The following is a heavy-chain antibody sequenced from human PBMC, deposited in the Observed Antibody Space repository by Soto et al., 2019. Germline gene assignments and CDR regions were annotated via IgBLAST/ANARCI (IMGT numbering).Heavy chain of an antibody. J-gene: IGHJ6*02. Sequence: GESRKISCKGSGYSFTSYWIGGGRQMPGKGLEWMGIIYPGDSDTRYSPSFQGQVTISADKSISTAYLQWSSLKASDTAMYYCARHGLGCSGWSGCSAYYYSGMVGWAQGTMVPVSS. V-gene: IGHV5-51*01. CDR1: GYSFTSYW. CDR2: IYPGDSDT. D-gene: IGHD2-15*01. CDR3: ARHGLGCSGWSGCSAYYYSGMVG.